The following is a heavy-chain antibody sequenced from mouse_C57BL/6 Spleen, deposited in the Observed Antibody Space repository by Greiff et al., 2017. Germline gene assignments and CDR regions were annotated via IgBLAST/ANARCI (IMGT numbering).Heavy chain of an antibody. Sequence: EVKLMESGPGLVKPSQSLSLTCSVTGYSITSGYYWNWFRQFPGNKLEWMGYISYDGSNNYNPSLKNRISITRDTSKKQFFLKLNSVTTEDTATYYCARAITTVVAPCDYWGQGTTLTVSS. D-gene: IGHD1-1*01. CDR3: ARAITTVVAPCDY. CDR2: ISYDGSN. CDR1: GYSITSGYY. V-gene: IGHV3-6*01. J-gene: IGHJ2*01.